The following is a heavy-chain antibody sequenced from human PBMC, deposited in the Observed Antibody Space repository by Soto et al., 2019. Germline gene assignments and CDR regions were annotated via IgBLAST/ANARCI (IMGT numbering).Heavy chain of an antibody. CDR1: GGSITTQT. D-gene: IGHD2-15*01. Sequence: QVQLVQSGAEVRKPGSSVKVSCKTTGGSITTQTISWVRLAPGQGLEWMGRIIPILGCTNYAETFQGRVSITADKSANTAYLELNSLRSEDTATYYCANSDIVVSTSTTFWFDPWGQGTLVTVSS. J-gene: IGHJ5*02. CDR2: IIPILGCT. CDR3: ANSDIVVSTSTTFWFDP. V-gene: IGHV1-69*02.